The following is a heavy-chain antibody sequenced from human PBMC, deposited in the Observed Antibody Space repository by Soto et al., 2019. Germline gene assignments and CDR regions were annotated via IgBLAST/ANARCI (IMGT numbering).Heavy chain of an antibody. CDR3: ASVKSVGANYYYYGMDG. V-gene: IGHV3-33*01. D-gene: IGHD3-16*01. CDR2: IWYDGSNT. J-gene: IGHJ6*02. Sequence: PGGSLRLSCAASGFTFSSYGMHWVRQAPGKGLEWVAVIWYDGSNTYYADSVKGRFTISRDNSKNTLYLQMNSLRAEDTAVYYCASVKSVGANYYYYGMDGWGQGTTVTVSS. CDR1: GFTFSSYG.